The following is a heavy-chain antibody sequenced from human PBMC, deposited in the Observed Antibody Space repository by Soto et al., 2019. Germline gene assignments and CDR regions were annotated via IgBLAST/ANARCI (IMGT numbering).Heavy chain of an antibody. CDR1: GFSFSSSA. CDR3: TKDSHWAIISPTHDY. CDR2: FRERGGTT. Sequence: VQLWDSGGGLVQPGGSRRLSCAASGFSFSSSAMSGVRQAPGRRLEWVSTFRERGGTTHYADPVKGRFTISRETSNNILFLQMNSLRAEDTAIYYCTKDSHWAIISPTHDYWGQGTLVTVSS. D-gene: IGHD2-2*01. J-gene: IGHJ4*02. V-gene: IGHV3-23*01.